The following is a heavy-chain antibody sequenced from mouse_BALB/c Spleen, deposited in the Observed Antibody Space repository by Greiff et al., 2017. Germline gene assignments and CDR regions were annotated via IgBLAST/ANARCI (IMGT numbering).Heavy chain of an antibody. D-gene: IGHD2-3*01. CDR3: ARSDGYLDY. CDR2: IYPGDGDT. V-gene: IGHV1-82*01. Sequence: VQLQQSGPELVKPGASVKISCKASGYAFSSSWMNWVKQRPGQGLEWIGRIYPGDGDTNYNGKFKGKATLTADKSSSTAYMQLSSLTSVDSAVYFCARSDGYLDYWGQGTSVTVSS. CDR1: GYAFSSSW. J-gene: IGHJ4*01.